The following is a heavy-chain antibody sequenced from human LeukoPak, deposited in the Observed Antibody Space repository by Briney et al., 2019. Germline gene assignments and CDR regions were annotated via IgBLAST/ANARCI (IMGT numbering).Heavy chain of an antibody. V-gene: IGHV4-59*01. CDR1: GDSMNPYC. CDR3: ARAHSYSGHAEADC. Sequence: PSETLSLTCTVSGDSMNPYCWSWVRQPPGKGLEWIGYIYYSGTTKYNPSLNSRVSISIATSKKPFSLKVTSVTAADTAVYYCARAHSYSGHAEADCWGQGTLVTVSS. D-gene: IGHD5-12*01. CDR2: IYYSGTT. J-gene: IGHJ4*02.